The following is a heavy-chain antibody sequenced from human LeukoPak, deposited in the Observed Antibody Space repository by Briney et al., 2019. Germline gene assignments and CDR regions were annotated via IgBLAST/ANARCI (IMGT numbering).Heavy chain of an antibody. D-gene: IGHD1-1*01. CDR1: GYTITNNY. CDR2: INPSGTGT. V-gene: IGHV1-46*01. J-gene: IGHJ6*03. Sequence: GASVKVSCKASGYTITNNYMHWVRQAPGQGLEWMGVINPSGTGTSYAQKFQGRITMSRDTSTSTVYMELNSLRDEDTAVYYCAREPTYYSYYYHYMDVWGKGTTVTVSS. CDR3: AREPTYYSYYYHYMDV.